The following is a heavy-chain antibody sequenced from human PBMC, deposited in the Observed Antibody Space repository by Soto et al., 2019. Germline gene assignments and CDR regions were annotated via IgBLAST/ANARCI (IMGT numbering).Heavy chain of an antibody. J-gene: IGHJ5*02. CDR1: GDSVSSNSAA. Sequence: SQTLSLTCAISGDSVSSNSAAWNWIRQSPSRGLEWLGRTYYRSKWYNDYAVSVKSRITINPDTSKNQFSLQLNSVTPEDTAVYYCARDRGYSSSWTRRNNWFDPWGQGTLVTVSS. CDR2: TYYRSKWYN. V-gene: IGHV6-1*01. CDR3: ARDRGYSSSWTRRNNWFDP. D-gene: IGHD6-13*01.